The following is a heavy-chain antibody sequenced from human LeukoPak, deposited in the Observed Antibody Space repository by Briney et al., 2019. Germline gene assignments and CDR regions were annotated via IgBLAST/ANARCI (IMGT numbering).Heavy chain of an antibody. Sequence: GGSLRLSCAASGFTFSSYSMNWVRQAPGKGLEWVSSISSSGSYIYYADSVKGRFTISRDNAKNSLYLQMNSLRAEDTAVYYCAKDLSSTRSLFDYWGQGTLVTVSS. V-gene: IGHV3-21*01. J-gene: IGHJ4*02. CDR2: ISSSGSYI. CDR1: GFTFSSYS. D-gene: IGHD2-2*01. CDR3: AKDLSSTRSLFDY.